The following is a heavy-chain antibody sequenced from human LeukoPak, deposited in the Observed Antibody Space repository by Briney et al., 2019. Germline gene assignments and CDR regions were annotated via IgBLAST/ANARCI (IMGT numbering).Heavy chain of an antibody. D-gene: IGHD3-3*01. V-gene: IGHV3-21*01. Sequence: GGSLRLSCAASGFTFSSYSMNWVRQAPGKGREWVSSISSSSSYIYYADSVKGRFTISRDNAKNSLYLQMNSLRAEDTAVYYCARDYGGVGDYFDYWGQGTLVTVSS. CDR1: GFTFSSYS. J-gene: IGHJ4*02. CDR3: ARDYGGVGDYFDY. CDR2: ISSSSSYI.